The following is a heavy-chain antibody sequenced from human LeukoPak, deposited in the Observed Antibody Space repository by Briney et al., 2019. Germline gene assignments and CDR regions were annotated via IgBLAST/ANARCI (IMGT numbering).Heavy chain of an antibody. CDR2: ISYDRSNK. J-gene: IGHJ4*02. CDR3: AKREAEESGPIDC. Sequence: PGRSLRLSCAASGFTFSSYAMHWVRQAPGKGLEWVAVISYDRSNKYYADSVKGRFTISRDNSKNTLYLQMSGLRAGDTAVYYCAKREAEESGPIDCWGQGTQVTVSS. CDR1: GFTFSSYA. D-gene: IGHD5-12*01. V-gene: IGHV3-30*04.